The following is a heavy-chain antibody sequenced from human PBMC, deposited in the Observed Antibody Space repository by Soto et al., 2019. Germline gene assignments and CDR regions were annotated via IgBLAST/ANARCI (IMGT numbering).Heavy chain of an antibody. CDR3: ARYFDFWSGYDAFDI. CDR1: GGSVSSGSYY. Sequence: LSLTCTVSGGSVSSGSYYWSWIRQPPGKGLEWIGYIYYSGSTNYNPSLKSRVTISVDTSKNQFSLKLSSVTAADTAVYYCARYFDFWSGYDAFDIWGQGTMVTVSS. D-gene: IGHD3-3*01. V-gene: IGHV4-61*01. J-gene: IGHJ3*02. CDR2: IYYSGST.